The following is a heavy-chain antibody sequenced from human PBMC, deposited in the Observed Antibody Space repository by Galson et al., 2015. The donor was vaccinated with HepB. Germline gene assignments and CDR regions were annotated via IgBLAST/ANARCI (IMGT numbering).Heavy chain of an antibody. Sequence: SVKVSCKASGYSFNNYAITWVRQAPGQGLQWMGWVSGYNGRAMYAQEFQDRVTLTIDTSTTTASMEVNRLTSDDTAMYYVARDLAAETTDAFDVWGQGTMVTGYS. V-gene: IGHV1-18*01. J-gene: IGHJ3*01. D-gene: IGHD6-13*01. CDR3: ARDLAAETTDAFDV. CDR1: GYSFNNYA. CDR2: VSGYNGRA.